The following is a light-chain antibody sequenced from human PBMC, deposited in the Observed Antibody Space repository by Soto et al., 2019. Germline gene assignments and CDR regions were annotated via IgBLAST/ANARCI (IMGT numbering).Light chain of an antibody. CDR2: SNN. CDR3: AAWDDSLNGLV. V-gene: IGLV1-44*01. CDR1: SSNIGSNT. Sequence: QSVLTQPPSASGTPGQRVTISCSGSSSNIGSNTVNWYQQLPGTAPKLLIYSNNQRPSGVPARFSGSKSGTSASLAISGLQSDDEDDYYCAAWDDSLNGLVFGGGTKLTVL. J-gene: IGLJ2*01.